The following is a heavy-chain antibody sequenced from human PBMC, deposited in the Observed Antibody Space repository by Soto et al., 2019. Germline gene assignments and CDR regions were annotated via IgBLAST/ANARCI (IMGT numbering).Heavy chain of an antibody. Sequence: QVQLAESGGGLVKPGGSLRLSCAASGFIFSDYYMSWIRQAPGKGLEWVSYISSSGGTINYADSVKGRFTISRDNAKNSMYLQRNSLRAEDTAVYYCARVGARGYEYIWGSPRGLDYWGQGTLVTVAS. D-gene: IGHD3-16*01. V-gene: IGHV3-11*01. CDR1: GFIFSDYY. CDR2: ISSSGGTI. J-gene: IGHJ4*02. CDR3: ARVGARGYEYIWGSPRGLDY.